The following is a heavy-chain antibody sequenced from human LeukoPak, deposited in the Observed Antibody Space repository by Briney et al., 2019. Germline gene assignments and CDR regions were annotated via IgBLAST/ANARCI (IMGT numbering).Heavy chain of an antibody. CDR3: ARGGRTVTPNIVYFDY. CDR1: GYTFTSYG. D-gene: IGHD4-17*01. V-gene: IGHV1-18*01. J-gene: IGHJ4*02. CDR2: ISAYNGNT. Sequence: ASVKVSCKASGYTFTSYGISWVRQAPGQGLEWMGWISAYNGNTNYAQKFQGRVTITTDESMSTAYMELSSLRPGDTAVYYCARGGRTVTPNIVYFDYWGQGTLVTVSS.